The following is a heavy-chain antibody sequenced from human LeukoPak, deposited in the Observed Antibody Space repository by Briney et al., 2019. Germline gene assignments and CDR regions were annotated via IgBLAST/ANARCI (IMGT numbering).Heavy chain of an antibody. CDR2: ISSSTTYI. V-gene: IGHV3-21*01. Sequence: PGGSLRLSCAASLFSFSTYDMNWVRQAPGKGLEWVASISSSTTYIYYADSLKGRSTISRDDAKNSLYLQMSSLRAEDTAVYYCAREVIGGNSAWGQGTLVTVSS. CDR3: AREVIGGNSA. D-gene: IGHD4-23*01. J-gene: IGHJ4*02. CDR1: LFSFSTYD.